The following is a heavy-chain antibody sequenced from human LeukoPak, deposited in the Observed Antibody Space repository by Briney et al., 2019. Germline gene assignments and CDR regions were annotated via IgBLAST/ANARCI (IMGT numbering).Heavy chain of an antibody. Sequence: SETLSLTCTISGGSISSISYYWGWIRQPPGKGLEWIGSIYYTGSTYYNPSLKSRVTVSVDTSKNQFSLNLRSVTAADTAVYYCARWIQLWFKGNWFDPWGQGTLVTVSS. V-gene: IGHV4-39*01. J-gene: IGHJ5*02. CDR3: ARWIQLWFKGNWFDP. CDR1: GGSISSISYY. CDR2: IYYTGST. D-gene: IGHD5-18*01.